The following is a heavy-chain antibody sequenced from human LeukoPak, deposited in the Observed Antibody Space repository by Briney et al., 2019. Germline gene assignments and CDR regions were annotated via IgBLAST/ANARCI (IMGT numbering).Heavy chain of an antibody. D-gene: IGHD1-14*01. CDR1: GGSISSYY. CDR3: ARSRSGSYIDY. Sequence: PSETLSLTCTVSGGSISSYYWSWIRQPPGKGLEWIGYIYYSGSTSYNPSLKSRVTISVDTSKNQFSLKLSSVTAADTAVYYCARSRSGSYIDYWGQGTLVTVSS. CDR2: IYYSGST. J-gene: IGHJ4*02. V-gene: IGHV4-59*01.